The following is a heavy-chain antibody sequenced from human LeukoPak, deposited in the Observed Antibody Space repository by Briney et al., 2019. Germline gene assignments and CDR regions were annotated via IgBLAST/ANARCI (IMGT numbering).Heavy chain of an antibody. J-gene: IGHJ4*02. CDR2: INHNGGT. V-gene: IGHV4-34*01. CDR1: GVSLSDYY. Sequence: SETLSLTCSVYGVSLSDYYWSWIRQPPGKGLEWIGEINHNGGTKYNPSLKGRVAISVDTSENHFSLNLRSVTAADTAVYYCARHRRRSGWPYYFDYWGQGTLVAVSS. D-gene: IGHD6-19*01. CDR3: ARHRRRSGWPYYFDY.